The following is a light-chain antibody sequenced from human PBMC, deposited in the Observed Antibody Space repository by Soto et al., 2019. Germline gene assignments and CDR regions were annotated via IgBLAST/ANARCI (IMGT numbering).Light chain of an antibody. J-gene: IGKJ1*01. CDR3: QQYYSTRTT. Sequence: DIVMTQSPDSLAVSLGERATINCKSSQSVLYSSNNKNYSAWYQQKPGQPPKLLIYWASTRESGVPDRFSGSGSGTDFTLTISSLQAEDVAVYYCQQYYSTRTTFGQGTKVEIK. CDR1: QSVLYSSNNKNY. CDR2: WAS. V-gene: IGKV4-1*01.